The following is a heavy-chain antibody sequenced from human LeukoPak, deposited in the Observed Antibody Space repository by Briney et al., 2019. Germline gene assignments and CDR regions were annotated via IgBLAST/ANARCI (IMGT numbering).Heavy chain of an antibody. CDR3: TRGGRPGGGYSHSFDY. Sequence: GGSLRLSCAASGFTVSGNYMSWVRQVPGKGLEWVSVIYGGGSTYYADSVKGRFTISRDSSKNTVFLQMNSLRPEDTAVYYCTRGGRPGGGYSHSFDYWGQGTLVTVSS. D-gene: IGHD5-18*01. V-gene: IGHV3-66*02. J-gene: IGHJ4*02. CDR1: GFTVSGNY. CDR2: IYGGGST.